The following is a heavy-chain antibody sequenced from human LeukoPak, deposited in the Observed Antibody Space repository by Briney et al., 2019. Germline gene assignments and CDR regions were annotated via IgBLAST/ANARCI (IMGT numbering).Heavy chain of an antibody. V-gene: IGHV1-8*01. D-gene: IGHD3-10*01. CDR1: GYTFTSYD. CDR2: MNPNSGNT. J-gene: IGHJ6*03. CDR3: ARRDYYGSGSYPYYYHNYMDV. Sequence: ASVKVSCKASGYTFTSYDINWVRQATGQGLEWMGWMNPNSGNTGYAQKFQGRVTMTRNTSISTAYMELSSLRSEDTAVYYCARRDYYGSGSYPYYYHNYMDVWGKGTTVTVSS.